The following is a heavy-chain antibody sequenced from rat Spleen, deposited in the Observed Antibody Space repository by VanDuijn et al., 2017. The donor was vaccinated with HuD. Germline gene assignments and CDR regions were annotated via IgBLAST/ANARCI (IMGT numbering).Heavy chain of an antibody. J-gene: IGHJ2*01. Sequence: QVQLKESGPGLVQPSQTLSLTCTVSGFSLMDYSVHWVRQPPGKGLEWMGRMKYDGDTYYNSALKSRLSISRDTSKSQVFLKMNSLQTDDTGTYSCTRETMGVTPLIDYWGQGVMVTVSS. CDR2: MKYDGDT. CDR3: TRETMGVTPLIDY. CDR1: GFSLMDYS. V-gene: IGHV2S30*01. D-gene: IGHD1-7*01.